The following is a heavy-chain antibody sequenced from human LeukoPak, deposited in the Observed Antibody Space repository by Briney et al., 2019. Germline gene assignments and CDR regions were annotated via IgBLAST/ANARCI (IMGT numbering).Heavy chain of an antibody. CDR3: ARVGYDKTIDY. J-gene: IGHJ4*02. D-gene: IGHD2-2*01. CDR1: GGSISSYY. V-gene: IGHV4-59*01. CDR2: IYYSGST. Sequence: PSETLSLTCTVSGGSISSYYWSWIRQPPGKGLEWIGYIYYSGSTNYNPSLKSRVTISVDTSKNQFSLKLSSVTAADTAVYHCARVGYDKTIDYWGQGTLVTVSS.